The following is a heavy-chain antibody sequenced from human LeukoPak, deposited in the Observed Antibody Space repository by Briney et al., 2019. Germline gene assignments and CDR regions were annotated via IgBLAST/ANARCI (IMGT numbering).Heavy chain of an antibody. CDR1: GGSFSGYY. Sequence: SETLSLTCAVYGGSFSGYYWSWIRQPPGKGLEWIGEINHSGSTNYNPSLKSRVTISVDTSKNQFSLKLSSVTAADTAVYYCARDREVVTPGGHYYMDVWGKGTTVTVSS. V-gene: IGHV4-34*01. CDR2: INHSGST. D-gene: IGHD4-23*01. CDR3: ARDREVVTPGGHYYMDV. J-gene: IGHJ6*03.